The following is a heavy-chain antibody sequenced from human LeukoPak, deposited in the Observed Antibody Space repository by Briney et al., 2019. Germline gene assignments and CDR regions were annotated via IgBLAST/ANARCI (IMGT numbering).Heavy chain of an antibody. V-gene: IGHV5-51*01. CDR3: ARTKQRWLQLPYYFDY. D-gene: IGHD5-24*01. CDR1: GYSFTSYW. Sequence: GESLKISCKGSGYSFTSYWIGWVRQMPGKGLEWMGIIYPGDSDTRYSPSLQGQVTISADKSISTAYLQWSSLKASDTAMYYCARTKQRWLQLPYYFDYWGQGTLVTVSS. CDR2: IYPGDSDT. J-gene: IGHJ4*02.